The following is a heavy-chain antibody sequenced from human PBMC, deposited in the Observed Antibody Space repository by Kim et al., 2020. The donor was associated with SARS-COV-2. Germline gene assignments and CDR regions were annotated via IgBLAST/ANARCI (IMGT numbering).Heavy chain of an antibody. J-gene: IGHJ4*02. D-gene: IGHD3-22*01. Sequence: YSPSFQGQVTISADKSISTAYLQWSSLKASDTAMYYCARQLGYDSSGYNYWGQGTLVTVSS. CDR3: ARQLGYDSSGYNY. V-gene: IGHV5-51*01.